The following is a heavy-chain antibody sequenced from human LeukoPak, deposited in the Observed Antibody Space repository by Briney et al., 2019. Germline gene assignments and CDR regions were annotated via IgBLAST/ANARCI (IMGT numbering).Heavy chain of an antibody. V-gene: IGHV1-3*01. Sequence: GASVKVSCKASGYTFTSYAMHWVRQAPGQRLEWMGWINAGNGNTKYSQKFQGRVTITADESTSTAYMELSSLRSEDTAVYYCARGEFRSYYGSGSYYKGHYYYYGMDVWGQGITVTVSS. CDR1: GYTFTSYA. D-gene: IGHD3-10*01. CDR3: ARGEFRSYYGSGSYYKGHYYYYGMDV. J-gene: IGHJ6*02. CDR2: INAGNGNT.